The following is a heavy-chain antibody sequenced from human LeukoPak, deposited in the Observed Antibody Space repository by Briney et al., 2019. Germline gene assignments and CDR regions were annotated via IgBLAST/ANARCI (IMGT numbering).Heavy chain of an antibody. Sequence: GASVKVSCKVSGYTLTELSMHWVRQAPGKGLEWMGGFDPEDGETIYAQKFQGRVTLTEDASTDTAYMDLSGLRSEDTAVYYCATDLRHYSSGSRVDYWGQGTLVTVSS. J-gene: IGHJ4*02. CDR2: FDPEDGET. CDR3: ATDLRHYSSGSRVDY. V-gene: IGHV1-24*01. D-gene: IGHD3-10*01. CDR1: GYTLTELS.